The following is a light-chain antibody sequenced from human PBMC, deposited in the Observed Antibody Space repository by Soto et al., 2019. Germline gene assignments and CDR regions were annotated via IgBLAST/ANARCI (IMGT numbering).Light chain of an antibody. Sequence: EIVLTQSPATLSLSPGERATLSCRASQGVGTFLAWYQQKPGQAPRVLIYDASNRAAGIPPRFSGSGSATDFTLTISSLEPEDFAVYYCQQRRNWPPVTFGQGTRLEIK. J-gene: IGKJ5*01. CDR1: QGVGTF. CDR2: DAS. V-gene: IGKV3-11*01. CDR3: QQRRNWPPVT.